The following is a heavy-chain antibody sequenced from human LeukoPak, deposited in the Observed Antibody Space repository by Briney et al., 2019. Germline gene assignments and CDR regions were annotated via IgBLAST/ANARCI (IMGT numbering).Heavy chain of an antibody. CDR2: INPNSGGT. CDR1: GYTFTSYA. D-gene: IGHD6-19*01. J-gene: IGHJ6*03. Sequence: ASVKVSCKASGYTFTSYAMNWVRQAPGQGLEWMGWINPNSGGTNYAQKFQGRVTMTRDTSISTAYMELSRLRSDDTAVYYCARDPPRLPGIAVAGTGYYYMDVWGKGTTVTISS. V-gene: IGHV1-2*02. CDR3: ARDPPRLPGIAVAGTGYYYMDV.